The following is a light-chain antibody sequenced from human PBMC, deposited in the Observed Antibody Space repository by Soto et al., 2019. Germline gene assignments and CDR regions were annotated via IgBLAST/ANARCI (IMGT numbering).Light chain of an antibody. CDR2: DDS. CDR1: NIGSKS. V-gene: IGLV3-21*02. CDR3: QVWDRSSDQYV. J-gene: IGLJ1*01. Sequence: SYELTQPPSVSVAPGQTARITCGGTNIGSKSVHWYQQKPGQAPVLVVYDDSDRPSGIPERFSGSNSGNTATLTISRVEAGDEADYYCQVWDRSSDQYVFGTGTKVTVL.